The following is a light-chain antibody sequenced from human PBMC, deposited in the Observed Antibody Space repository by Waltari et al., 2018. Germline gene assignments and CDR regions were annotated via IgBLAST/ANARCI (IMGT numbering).Light chain of an antibody. V-gene: IGLV3-10*01. J-gene: IGLJ2*01. CDR2: EDS. CDR3: YSSDNSGFYKL. Sequence: SHELTQPPSVSVSPGQTARIPCSGDALSRKYAYWYQQKSGQAPVLVIYEDSKRPSGIPERFSGSGSGTMATLTISGAQVDDEADYYCYSSDNSGFYKLFGGGTKLTVL. CDR1: ALSRKY.